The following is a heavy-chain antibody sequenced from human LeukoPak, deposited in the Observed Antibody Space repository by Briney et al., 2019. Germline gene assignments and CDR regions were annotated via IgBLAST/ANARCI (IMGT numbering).Heavy chain of an antibody. V-gene: IGHV3-21*01. CDR3: ARDLGRGVFDY. CDR2: ISSSSYI. Sequence: GGSLRLSCAASGFTFSSYSMNWVRQAPGKGLEWVSSISSSSYIYYADSVKGRFTISRDNAKNSLYLQMNSLRAEDTAVYYCARDLGRGVFDYWGQGTLVTVSS. J-gene: IGHJ4*02. D-gene: IGHD3-16*01. CDR1: GFTFSSYS.